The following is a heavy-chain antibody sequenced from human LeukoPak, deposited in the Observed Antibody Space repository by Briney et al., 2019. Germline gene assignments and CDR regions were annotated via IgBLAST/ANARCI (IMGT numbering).Heavy chain of an antibody. CDR1: GGSISSYY. V-gene: IGHV4-59*01. CDR3: ARVYSIYWYFDL. D-gene: IGHD4-11*01. CDR2: IFYSGST. Sequence: SETLSLTCTVSGGSISSYYWSWIRQPPGKGLEWIGYIFYSGSTNYNPSLKSRVTISVDPSKNQFPLKLSSVTAADTAVYYCARVYSIYWYFDLWGRGTLVTVSS. J-gene: IGHJ2*01.